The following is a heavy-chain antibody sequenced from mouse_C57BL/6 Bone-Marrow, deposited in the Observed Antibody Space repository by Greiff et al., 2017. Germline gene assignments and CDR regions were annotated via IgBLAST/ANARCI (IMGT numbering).Heavy chain of an antibody. Sequence: QVQLQQPGAELVMPGASVKLSCKASGYTFTSYWMHWVKQRPGQGLEWIGEIDPSDSYTNYNQKFKGKSTLTVDKSSSPAYMQLSSLTSEDSAVYYCAREGYSGDFDYWGQGTTLTVSS. V-gene: IGHV1-69*01. CDR1: GYTFTSYW. CDR2: IDPSDSYT. J-gene: IGHJ2*01. CDR3: AREGYSGDFDY. D-gene: IGHD2-12*01.